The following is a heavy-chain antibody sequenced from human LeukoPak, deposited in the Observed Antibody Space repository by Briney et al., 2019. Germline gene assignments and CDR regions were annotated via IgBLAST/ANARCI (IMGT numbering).Heavy chain of an antibody. Sequence: GGSLRLSCAASGFTFDDYTMHWVRQAPGKGLEWVSLISEDGSSTYYADSVKGRFTISRDNSKNSLYLQMSSLRTEDTALYYCTKDGHSCHFDYWGQGTLVTVSS. D-gene: IGHD4-11*01. CDR3: TKDGHSCHFDY. V-gene: IGHV3-43*02. J-gene: IGHJ4*02. CDR2: ISEDGSST. CDR1: GFTFDDYT.